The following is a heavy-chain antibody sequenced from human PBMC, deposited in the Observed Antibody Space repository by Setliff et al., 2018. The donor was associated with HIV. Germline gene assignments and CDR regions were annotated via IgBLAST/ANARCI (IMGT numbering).Heavy chain of an antibody. CDR2: INHSGGI. D-gene: IGHD5-18*01. CDR3: ARVRTMGSYGFYYDYMDV. J-gene: IGHJ6*03. Sequence: SETLSLTCAVYGGSFNGFYWSWIRQPPGKGLEWIGEINHSGGINYNSSLKSRVTISVDTSKNQFSLKLSAVTAADTALYYCARVRTMGSYGFYYDYMDVWGKGTTVTVSS. CDR1: GGSFNGFY. V-gene: IGHV4-34*01.